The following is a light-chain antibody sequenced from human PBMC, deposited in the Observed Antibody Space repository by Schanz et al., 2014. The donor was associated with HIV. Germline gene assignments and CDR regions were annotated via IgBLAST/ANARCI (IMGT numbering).Light chain of an antibody. J-gene: IGLJ2*01. Sequence: QSALTQPASVSGSPGQSITISCTGTSSDVGRYNLVSWYQQYPGKAPKLMIYEISKWPSGVSNRFSGSKSGNTASLTISGLQAEDEADYYCCSYTGSGTLVFRGGTKLTVL. V-gene: IGLV2-23*02. CDR3: CSYTGSGTLV. CDR1: SSDVGRYNL. CDR2: EIS.